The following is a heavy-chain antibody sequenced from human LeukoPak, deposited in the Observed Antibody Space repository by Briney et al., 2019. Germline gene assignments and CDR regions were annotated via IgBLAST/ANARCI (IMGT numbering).Heavy chain of an antibody. CDR2: IYPGDSDT. CDR3: ARLDILTGYYNGYNDY. Sequence: GESLKISCKGSGYSFTSYWIGWVRQMPGKGLEWVGIIYPGDSDTRYSPSFQGQVTISADKSISTAYLQWSSLKASDTAMYYCARLDILTGYYNGYNDYWGQGTLVTVSS. CDR1: GYSFTSYW. V-gene: IGHV5-51*01. D-gene: IGHD3-9*01. J-gene: IGHJ4*02.